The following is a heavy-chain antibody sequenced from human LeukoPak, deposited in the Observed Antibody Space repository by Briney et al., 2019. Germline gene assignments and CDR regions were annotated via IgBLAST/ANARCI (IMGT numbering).Heavy chain of an antibody. CDR1: GFTFSTYQ. J-gene: IGHJ2*01. V-gene: IGHV3-48*03. CDR2: ISNSDSTR. Sequence: GGSLRLSCAASGFTFSTYQMNWVRQAPGKGLEWVSYISNSDSTRYYTDSVKGRFTISRDNAKNSLYLQMNNLRAEDTGVYYCARATGYLSYFDLWGRGTLVTVSS. CDR3: ARATGYLSYFDL. D-gene: IGHD3-9*01.